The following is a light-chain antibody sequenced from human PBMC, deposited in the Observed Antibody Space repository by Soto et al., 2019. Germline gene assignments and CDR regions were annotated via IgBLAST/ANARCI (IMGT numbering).Light chain of an antibody. J-gene: IGKJ1*01. CDR3: QQSYDTPPT. CDR2: ATS. V-gene: IGKV1-39*01. Sequence: DIQMTQSPSSLSASVGDRVTITCRASQSISNYLNWYQQKPGRAPKVLIYATSTLQSGVPSRFSGSGSGTDFTLTISSLQPEDFAIYYCQQSYDTPPTFGQGTKVEIK. CDR1: QSISNY.